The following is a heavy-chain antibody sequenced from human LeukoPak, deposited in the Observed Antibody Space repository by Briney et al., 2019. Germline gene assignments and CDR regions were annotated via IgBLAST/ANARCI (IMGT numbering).Heavy chain of an antibody. CDR1: GYTFTGYY. D-gene: IGHD3-9*01. CDR2: INPNSGGT. V-gene: IGHV1-2*02. CDR3: ARQRTVVRYFPGQAADAFDI. J-gene: IGHJ3*02. Sequence: GASVKVSCKASGYTFTGYYMHWVRQAPGQGHEWMGWINPNSGGTNYAQKFQGRVTMTRDTSISTAYMELSRLRSDDTAVYYCARQRTVVRYFPGQAADAFDIWGQGTMVTVSS.